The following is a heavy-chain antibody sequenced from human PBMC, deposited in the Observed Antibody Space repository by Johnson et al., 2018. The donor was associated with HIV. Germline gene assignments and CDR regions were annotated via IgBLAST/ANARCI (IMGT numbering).Heavy chain of an antibody. D-gene: IGHD6-13*01. CDR1: GFTFSSYA. Sequence: VQLLESGGGLVQPGGSLRLSCAASGFTFSSYAMSWVRQAPGQGLEWVSAISGSGGSTYYADSVKGRFTISRDNSKNTLYLQMNSLRAEDSAVYYCARDQGIATRFASAFDIWGQGTMVTVSS. V-gene: IGHV3-23*01. CDR3: ARDQGIATRFASAFDI. J-gene: IGHJ3*02. CDR2: ISGSGGST.